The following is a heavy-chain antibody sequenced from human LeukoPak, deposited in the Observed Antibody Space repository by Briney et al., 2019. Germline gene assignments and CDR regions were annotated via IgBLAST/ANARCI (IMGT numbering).Heavy chain of an antibody. V-gene: IGHV3-7*01. D-gene: IGHD3-3*01. Sequence: GGSLRLSCAASGFTFSSYWMSWVRQAPGKGLEWVANIKGDGSDKYYVDSIKGRFTISRDNAKNSLYLQMNSPRAEDTAVYYCARDEGFWSGSDYWGQGTLVTVSS. CDR3: ARDEGFWSGSDY. J-gene: IGHJ4*02. CDR1: GFTFSSYW. CDR2: IKGDGSDK.